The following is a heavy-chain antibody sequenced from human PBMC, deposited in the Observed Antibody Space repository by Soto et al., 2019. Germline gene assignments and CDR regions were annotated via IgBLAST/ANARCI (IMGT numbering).Heavy chain of an antibody. V-gene: IGHV4-59*08. CDR2: IYYSGST. CDR1: GGSISSYY. J-gene: IGHJ4*02. D-gene: IGHD3-22*01. CDR3: ASFYYYDSSGYLLDY. Sequence: SETLSLTCTVSGGSISSYYWSWIRQPPGKGLEWIGYIYYSGSTNYNPSLKSRVTISVDTSKNQFSLKLSSVTAADTAVYYCASFYYYDSSGYLLDYCGQGSLVPVSA.